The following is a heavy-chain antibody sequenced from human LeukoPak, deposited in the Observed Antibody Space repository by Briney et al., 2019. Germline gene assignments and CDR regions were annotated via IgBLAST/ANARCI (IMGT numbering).Heavy chain of an antibody. CDR1: GFTFSSYS. D-gene: IGHD6-13*01. CDR2: ISSSSSYI. CDR3: ARESSSWLDY. J-gene: IGHJ4*02. V-gene: IGHV3-21*01. Sequence: GGSLRLSCAASGFTFSSYSMIWVRQAPGKGLEWVSSISSSSSYIYYADSVKGRFTISRDNAKNSLYLQMNSLRAEDTAVYYCARESSSWLDYWGQGTLVTVSS.